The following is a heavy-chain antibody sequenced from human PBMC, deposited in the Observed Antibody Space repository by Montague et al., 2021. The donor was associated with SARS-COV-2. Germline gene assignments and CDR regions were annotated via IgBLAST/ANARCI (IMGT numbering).Heavy chain of an antibody. CDR2: INHSGST. D-gene: IGHD6-6*01. Sequence: SETLSLTCAVYGGSFSGYYWSWIRQPPGKGLEWIGEINHSGSTNYNPSLTSRIPISMDTSKNQFSLKLSSVTAADTAVYYCARGVRQLGVRYYYYYIDVWDKGTTVTVSS. J-gene: IGHJ6*03. V-gene: IGHV4-34*01. CDR1: GGSFSGYY. CDR3: ARGVRQLGVRYYYYYIDV.